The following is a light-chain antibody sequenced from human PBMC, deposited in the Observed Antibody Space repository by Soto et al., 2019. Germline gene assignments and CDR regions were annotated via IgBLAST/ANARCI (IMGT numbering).Light chain of an antibody. V-gene: IGLV2-8*01. CDR1: SSDVGGYNY. J-gene: IGLJ3*02. Sequence: QSVLTQPPSASGSPGQSVTISCTGTSSDVGGYNYVSWYQQHPGKAPKLMIYEVNKRPSGVPDRFSGSKSGNTASLTVSGLQTEVEADYYCSSFAGSNNLRMFGGGTQLTVL. CDR2: EVN. CDR3: SSFAGSNNLRM.